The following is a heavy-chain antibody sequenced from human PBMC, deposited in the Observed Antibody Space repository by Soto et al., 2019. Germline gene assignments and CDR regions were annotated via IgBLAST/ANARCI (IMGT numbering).Heavy chain of an antibody. D-gene: IGHD1-1*01. V-gene: IGHV3-30*14. CDR2: ISFAGGNN. CDR3: SRRAAGTVASLDH. J-gene: IGHJ4*02. CDR1: GFSFSFASHA. Sequence: QVQLVESGGGLVQPGRSLRLSCVASGFSFSFASHALNWVRQAPGKGMEWVAVISFAGGNNFYADSVKGLITISSDTSEYMVYLVMSSLGPDDTGVYYCSRRAAGTVASLDHWGQVTLGSASS.